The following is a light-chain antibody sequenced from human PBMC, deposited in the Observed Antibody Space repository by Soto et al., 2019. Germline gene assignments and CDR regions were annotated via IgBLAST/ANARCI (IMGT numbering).Light chain of an antibody. CDR3: SSSTSRNTLA. CDR2: EVT. J-gene: IGLJ3*02. Sequence: QSALTQPASVSGSPGQSITISCTGTSSDVGGYNFVSWYQQHPGKAPKLMIYEVTDRPSGVSNRFSGSKSGSTASLTISGLQAEDAADYYCSSSTSRNTLAFGGGTKLTVL. V-gene: IGLV2-14*01. CDR1: SSDVGGYNF.